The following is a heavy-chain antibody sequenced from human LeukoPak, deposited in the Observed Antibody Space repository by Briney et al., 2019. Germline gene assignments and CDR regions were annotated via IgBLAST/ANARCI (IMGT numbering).Heavy chain of an antibody. V-gene: IGHV4-59*01. CDR3: ARARYYYDSSGYPYWYFDL. J-gene: IGHJ2*01. Sequence: SETLSLTCTVSGGSISSYYWSWIRQPPGKGLEWIGYIYYSGSTNYNPSLKSRVTISVDTSKYQFSLKLSSVTAADTAVYYCARARYYYDSSGYPYWYFDLWGRGTLVTVSS. CDR1: GGSISSYY. CDR2: IYYSGST. D-gene: IGHD3-22*01.